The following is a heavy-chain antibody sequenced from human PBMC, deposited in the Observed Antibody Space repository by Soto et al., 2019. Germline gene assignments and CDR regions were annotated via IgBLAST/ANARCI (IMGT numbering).Heavy chain of an antibody. CDR1: GFTFSDHY. CDR2: ISPRTTYK. CDR3: SRGGGGGLFDL. Sequence: QVQLVESGGGLVKPGGSLRLSCASSGFTFSDHYMSWIRRSPGKGLEFLSYISPRTTYKNYADSVKGRFTISRDNAKNSLYLQLNSLRAEDTAIYSCSRGGGGGLFDLWGQGTFVTVSS. D-gene: IGHD2-21*01. V-gene: IGHV3-11*06. J-gene: IGHJ4*02.